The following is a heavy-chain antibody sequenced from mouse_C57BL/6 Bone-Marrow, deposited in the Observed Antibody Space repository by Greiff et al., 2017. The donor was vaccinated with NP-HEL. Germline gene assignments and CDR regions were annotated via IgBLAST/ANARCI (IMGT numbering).Heavy chain of an antibody. J-gene: IGHJ1*03. D-gene: IGHD3-1*01. CDR1: GYAFTNYL. V-gene: IGHV1-54*01. Sequence: VQRVESGAELVRPGTSVKVSCKASGYAFTNYLIEWVKQRPGPGLEWIGVINPGSGGTNYNEKFKGKATLTADKSSSTAYMQLSSLTSEDSAVYFCARIGWYFDVWGTGTTVTVSS. CDR2: INPGSGGT. CDR3: ARIGWYFDV.